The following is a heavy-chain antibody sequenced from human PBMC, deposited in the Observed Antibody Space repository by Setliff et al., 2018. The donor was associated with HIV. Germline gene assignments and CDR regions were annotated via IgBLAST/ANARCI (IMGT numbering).Heavy chain of an antibody. D-gene: IGHD3-3*01. Sequence: PSETLSLTCTVSGGSISRGGRHWGWVRQHPGRGLEWVGYVYYNGESFYNPSLRGRITILQDKSKNQFSLEVRSVTAADTAIYYCASALVGGASPFDYWGQGALVTVSS. J-gene: IGHJ4*01. CDR3: ASALVGGASPFDY. CDR1: GGSISRGGRH. CDR2: VYYNGES. V-gene: IGHV4-31*03.